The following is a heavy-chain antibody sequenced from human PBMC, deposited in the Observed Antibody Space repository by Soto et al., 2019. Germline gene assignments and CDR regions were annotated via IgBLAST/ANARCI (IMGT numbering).Heavy chain of an antibody. Sequence: PGGSLRLSCAASGFTFSDSAIHWVRQASGKGLEWVGRIRTKTNTYATTYAASLNGRFTISRDDSKNTAYLQMNSLKTEDTAVYYCTSSLFGVIITRNYWGQGTLVTVSS. CDR1: GFTFSDSA. J-gene: IGHJ4*02. D-gene: IGHD3-3*01. CDR2: IRTKTNTYAT. CDR3: TSSLFGVIITRNY. V-gene: IGHV3-73*01.